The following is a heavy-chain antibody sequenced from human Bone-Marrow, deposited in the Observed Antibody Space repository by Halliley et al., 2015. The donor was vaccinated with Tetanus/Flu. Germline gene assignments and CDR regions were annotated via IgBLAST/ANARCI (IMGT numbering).Heavy chain of an antibody. CDR2: YNSGTT. D-gene: IGHD2-2*01. J-gene: IGHJ4*02. CDR3: SSEGRSCNIVGCYDDFDF. V-gene: IGHV4-59*01. Sequence: YNSGTTKYNPSLKSRGSVSVDTSKNQFPLNLKSATTADTAVYYCSSEGRSCNIVGCYDDFDFWGQGTLVTVSS.